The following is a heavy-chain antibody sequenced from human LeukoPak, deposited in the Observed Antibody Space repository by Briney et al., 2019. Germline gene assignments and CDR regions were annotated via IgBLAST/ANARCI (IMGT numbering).Heavy chain of an antibody. CDR2: INPNSGGT. CDR1: GYTFTGYY. Sequence: ASVKVSCKASGYTFTGYYMHWVRQAPGQGLEWMGWINPNSGGTNYAQKFQGRVTMTRDTSISTAYMELSRLRSDDTAVYYCARDYDFWSGYPVGWFDPWGQGTLVTVSS. V-gene: IGHV1-2*02. CDR3: ARDYDFWSGYPVGWFDP. D-gene: IGHD3-3*01. J-gene: IGHJ5*02.